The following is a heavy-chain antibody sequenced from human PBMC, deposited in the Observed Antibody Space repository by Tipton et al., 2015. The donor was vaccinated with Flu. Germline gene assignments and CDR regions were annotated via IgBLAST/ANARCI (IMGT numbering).Heavy chain of an antibody. V-gene: IGHV3-7*01. CDR3: ATSRTADY. Sequence: SGFTFSSYWMSWVRQAPGKGLEWVAKIKQDGSEKYYVDSVRGRFTISRDNAKNSLSLQMNSLRAEDTAVYFCATSRTADYWGQGTLVTVSS. D-gene: IGHD6-13*01. CDR2: IKQDGSEK. J-gene: IGHJ4*02. CDR1: GFTFSSYW.